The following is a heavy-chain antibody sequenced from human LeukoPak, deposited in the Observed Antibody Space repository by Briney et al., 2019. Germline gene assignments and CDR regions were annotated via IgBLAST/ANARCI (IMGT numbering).Heavy chain of an antibody. Sequence: PGGSLRLSCAASRFTFSSYSMNWVRQAPGKGLEWVSSISSSSSCIYYADSVKGRFTISRDNAKNSLYLQVNSLRAEDTAVYYCARADIVATITYYFDYWGQGTLVTVSS. D-gene: IGHD5-12*01. CDR1: RFTFSSYS. J-gene: IGHJ4*02. CDR3: ARADIVATITYYFDY. V-gene: IGHV3-21*01. CDR2: ISSSSSCI.